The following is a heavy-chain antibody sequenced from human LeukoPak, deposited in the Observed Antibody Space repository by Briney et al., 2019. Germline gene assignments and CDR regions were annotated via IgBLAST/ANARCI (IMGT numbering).Heavy chain of an antibody. Sequence: ASVKVSCKASGYTFISYGISWVRQAPGQGLEWMGWISAYIGNTDYAQNLQGRVTMTTDTSTSTAYMELTSLRSDDTAVYYCARAGDDTSGYYYRYWGQGTLVTVSS. CDR1: GYTFISYG. CDR3: ARAGDDTSGYYYRY. CDR2: ISAYIGNT. J-gene: IGHJ4*02. V-gene: IGHV1-18*01. D-gene: IGHD3-22*01.